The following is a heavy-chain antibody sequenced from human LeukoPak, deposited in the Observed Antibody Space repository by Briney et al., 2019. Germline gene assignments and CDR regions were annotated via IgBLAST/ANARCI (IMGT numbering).Heavy chain of an antibody. D-gene: IGHD1-26*01. CDR1: GGSISSSSYY. CDR2: IYYSGST. CDR3: ARLRIVEPAYSGSYRYTYYFDY. V-gene: IGHV4-39*01. Sequence: PSETLSLTCTVSGGSISSSSYYWGWIRQPPGKGLEWIGSIYYSGSTYYNPSLKSRVTISVDTSKDQFSLKLSSVTAADTAVYYCARLRIVEPAYSGSYRYTYYFDYWGQGTLVTVSS. J-gene: IGHJ4*02.